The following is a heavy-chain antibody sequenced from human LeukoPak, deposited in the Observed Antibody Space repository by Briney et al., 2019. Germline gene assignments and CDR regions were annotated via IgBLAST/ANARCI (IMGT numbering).Heavy chain of an antibody. Sequence: SETLSLTCTVSGGSISSYYWSWIRQPPGKGLEWIAYIYYSGSTNYNPSLKSRVTILIDTSKNQFSLKLSSVTAADTAVYYCARSLDSSGYYVFDLWGRGALATVSS. V-gene: IGHV4-59*08. CDR1: GGSISSYY. CDR2: IYYSGST. CDR3: ARSLDSSGYYVFDL. J-gene: IGHJ2*01. D-gene: IGHD3-22*01.